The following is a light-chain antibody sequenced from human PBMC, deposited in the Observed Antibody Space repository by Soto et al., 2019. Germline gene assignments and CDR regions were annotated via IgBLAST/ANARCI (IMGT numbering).Light chain of an antibody. CDR3: QKYNSAPLT. CDR2: GAS. V-gene: IGKV1-33*01. J-gene: IGKJ4*01. CDR1: QGISTY. Sequence: DIQMTQSPSSLSASVGDRVTITCRASQGISTYLNWYQQKPGKAPKLLIYGASNLETGVPSRFSGSGSGTDFTFTISSLQPEDIATYFCQKYNSAPLTFGGGTKVEIK.